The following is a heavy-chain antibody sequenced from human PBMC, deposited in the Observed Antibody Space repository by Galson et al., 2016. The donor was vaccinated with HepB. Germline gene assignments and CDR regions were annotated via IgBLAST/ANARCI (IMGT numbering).Heavy chain of an antibody. V-gene: IGHV3-48*04. CDR2: ISSSSSTI. J-gene: IGHJ4*02. D-gene: IGHD3-16*01. CDR1: GFTFSNYW. Sequence: SLRLSCAASGFTFSNYWMHWVRQAPGKGLEWISYISSSSSTIYYADSVKGRFTISRDNTKNSLYLQMNSLRAEDTAVYYCAKGGHLSPFDYWGQGTLVTVSS. CDR3: AKGGHLSPFDY.